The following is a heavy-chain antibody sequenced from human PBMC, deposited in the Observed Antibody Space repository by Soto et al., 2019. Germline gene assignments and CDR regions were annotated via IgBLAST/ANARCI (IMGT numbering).Heavy chain of an antibody. CDR1: GYTFTSYA. Sequence: ASVKVSCKASGYTFTSYAMHWVRQAPGQRLEWMGWINAGNGNTKYSQKFQGRVTITRDTSASTAYMELSSLRSEDTAVYYCDRATHPTVSSRQFDYWGQGTLVTVSS. V-gene: IGHV1-3*01. CDR2: INAGNGNT. J-gene: IGHJ4*02. CDR3: DRATHPTVSSRQFDY. D-gene: IGHD5-12*01.